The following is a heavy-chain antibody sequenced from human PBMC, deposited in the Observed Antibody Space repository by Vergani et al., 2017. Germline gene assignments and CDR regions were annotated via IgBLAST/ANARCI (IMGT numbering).Heavy chain of an antibody. CDR1: GFTFSSYS. CDR2: ISSSSSTI. V-gene: IGHV3-48*01. J-gene: IGHJ6*02. Sequence: EVQLVESGGGLVKPGGSLRLSCAASGFTFSSYSMNWVRQAPGKGLEWVSYISSSSSTIYYADSVKGRFTISRDNAKNSLYLQMNSLRAEDTAVYYCARGGITIFGVVAYGMDVWGQGTTVTVSS. CDR3: ARGGITIFGVVAYGMDV. D-gene: IGHD3-3*01.